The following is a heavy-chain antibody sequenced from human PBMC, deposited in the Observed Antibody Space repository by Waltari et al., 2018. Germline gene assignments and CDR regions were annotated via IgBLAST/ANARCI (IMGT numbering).Heavy chain of an antibody. CDR2: INGDGSGT. D-gene: IGHD3-3*01. CDR1: GFTFSSYW. Sequence: EVQLVESGGGSVQPGGSLGLSCAASGFTFSSYWMHWVGQAPGKGLVWVSRINGDGSGTTYADSVRGRFTISRDNAKNTLYLQMNSLRAEDTAVYFCALNPINGHYDDIWGQGTTVTVSS. CDR3: ALNPINGHYDDI. V-gene: IGHV3-74*03. J-gene: IGHJ3*02.